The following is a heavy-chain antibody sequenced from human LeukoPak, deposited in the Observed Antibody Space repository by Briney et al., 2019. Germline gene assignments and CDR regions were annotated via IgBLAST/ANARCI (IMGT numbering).Heavy chain of an antibody. J-gene: IGHJ4*02. Sequence: GRSLRLSCAASGFTFSSYAMHWVRQAPGKGLEYVSAISSNGGSTYYANSVKGRFTISRDNSKNTLYLQMGSLRAEDMAVYYCARDSTVTGADYWGQGTLVTVSS. CDR3: ARDSTVTGADY. D-gene: IGHD4-17*01. CDR1: GFTFSSYA. CDR2: ISSNGGST. V-gene: IGHV3-64*01.